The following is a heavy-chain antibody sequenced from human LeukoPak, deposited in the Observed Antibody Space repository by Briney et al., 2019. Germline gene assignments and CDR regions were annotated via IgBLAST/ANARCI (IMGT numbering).Heavy chain of an antibody. CDR3: AELGITMIGGV. J-gene: IGHJ6*04. D-gene: IGHD3-10*02. CDR1: GFTVSSSY. Sequence: GGSLRLSCAASGFTVSSSYMSWVRQAPGKGLEWISSITSNSKYIFYADSLKGRFTISRDNAKNSLYLQMNSLRAEDTAVYFCAELGITMIGGVWGKGTTVTISS. CDR2: ITSNSKYI. V-gene: IGHV3-21*01.